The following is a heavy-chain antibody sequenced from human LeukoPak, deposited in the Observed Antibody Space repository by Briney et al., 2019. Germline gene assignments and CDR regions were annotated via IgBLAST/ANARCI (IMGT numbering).Heavy chain of an antibody. CDR2: AWHDGTNK. CDR1: GFTFSSYG. V-gene: IGHV3-33*01. Sequence: GGSLRLSCAASGFTFSSYGMHWVRQAPGKGLEWVALAWHDGTNKYYGDSVKGRFTISRENSKNTLYLQMNSLRAEDTAVYYCARDRGYTYGHPFDYWGQGTLVTVSS. CDR3: ARDRGYTYGHPFDY. D-gene: IGHD5-18*01. J-gene: IGHJ4*02.